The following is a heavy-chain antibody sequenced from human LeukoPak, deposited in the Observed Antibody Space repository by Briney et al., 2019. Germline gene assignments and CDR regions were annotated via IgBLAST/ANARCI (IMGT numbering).Heavy chain of an antibody. Sequence: PGGSLRLSCAASGFTFSSYAMSWVRQAPGKGLEWVSAISGSGGSTYYADSVKGRFTISRDNSKNTLYLQMNSLRAEDTAVYYCAKCSRLGDPLYCSGRSRYGLCHLWPQEPLLRLLWG. CDR2: ISGSGGST. CDR1: GFTFSSYA. V-gene: IGHV3-23*01. CDR3: AKCSRLGDPLYCSGRSRYGLCHLWPQEPLLRLL. J-gene: IGHJ2*01. D-gene: IGHD2-15*01.